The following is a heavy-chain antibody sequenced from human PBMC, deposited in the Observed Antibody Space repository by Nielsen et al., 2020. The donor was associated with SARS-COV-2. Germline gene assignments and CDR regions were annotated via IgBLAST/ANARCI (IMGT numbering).Heavy chain of an antibody. D-gene: IGHD5-18*01. CDR3: AAESVDTAMVDY. Sequence: GESLKISCAASGFTFSDYYMSWIRQAPGKGLEWVSYISSSSSYTNYADSVKGRFTISRDNAKNSLYLQMNSLRAEDTAVYYCAAESVDTAMVDYWGQGTLVTVSS. CDR1: GFTFSDYY. J-gene: IGHJ4*02. CDR2: ISSSSSYT. V-gene: IGHV3-11*03.